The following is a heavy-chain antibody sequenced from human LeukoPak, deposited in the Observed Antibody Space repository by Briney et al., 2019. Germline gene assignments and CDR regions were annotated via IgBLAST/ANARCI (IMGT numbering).Heavy chain of an antibody. CDR1: GFTFSSYA. V-gene: IGHV3-23*01. D-gene: IGHD3-9*01. CDR3: AKDKRRESRYFGDDAFDI. Sequence: GGSLRLSCAASGFTFSSYAMSWVRQAPGKGLEWVSAISGSGGSTYYADSVKGRFTISRDNSKNTLYLQMNSLRAEDTAVYYCAKDKRRESRYFGDDAFDIWGQGTMVTVSS. CDR2: ISGSGGST. J-gene: IGHJ3*02.